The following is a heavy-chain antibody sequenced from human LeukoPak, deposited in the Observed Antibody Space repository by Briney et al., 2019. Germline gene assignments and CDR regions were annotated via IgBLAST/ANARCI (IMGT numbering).Heavy chain of an antibody. J-gene: IGHJ6*03. CDR1: GYTFTGYY. CDR3: ARDEGXFXYYYYYMDV. V-gene: IGHV1-2*02. CDR2: INPNSGGT. Sequence: ASVKVSCKASGYTFTGYYMHWVRQAPGQGLEWMGWINPNSGGTNYAQKFQGRVTMTRDTSISTAYMELSRLRSDDTAVYYCARDEGXFXYYYYYMDVXGKGTTVTVSS.